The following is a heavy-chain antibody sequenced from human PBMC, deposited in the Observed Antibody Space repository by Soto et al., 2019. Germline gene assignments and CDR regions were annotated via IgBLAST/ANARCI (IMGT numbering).Heavy chain of an antibody. D-gene: IGHD1-26*01. J-gene: IGHJ4*02. CDR1: RFTFSSYW. CDR2: IDSDGGGT. CDR3: VRLGGSSYFDH. V-gene: IGHV3-74*01. Sequence: EVQLVESGGGLVQPGGSLRLSCAANRFTFSSYWIQWVRQAPGKGLVWVSRIDSDGGGTSYADSVKGRFTFSRDNAKNTLYLQMDSLRVEDTAVYYCVRLGGSSYFDHWGQGILVTVSS.